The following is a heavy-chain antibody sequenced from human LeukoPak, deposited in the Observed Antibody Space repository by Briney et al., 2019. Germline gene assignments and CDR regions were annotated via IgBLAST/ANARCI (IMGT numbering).Heavy chain of an antibody. Sequence: PGGSLRLSCAASGFTFSSYAMSWVRQAPGKGREWVSAISGSGGSTYYADSVKGRFTISRGNSKNTLYLQMNSLRAEDTAVYYCAKDPRRWELGDYWGQGTLVTVSS. V-gene: IGHV3-23*01. CDR1: GFTFSSYA. CDR3: AKDPRRWELGDY. D-gene: IGHD1-26*01. CDR2: ISGSGGST. J-gene: IGHJ4*02.